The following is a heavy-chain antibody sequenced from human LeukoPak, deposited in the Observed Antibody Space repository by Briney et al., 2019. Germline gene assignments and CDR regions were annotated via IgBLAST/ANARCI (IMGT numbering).Heavy chain of an antibody. Sequence: SETLSLTCTVSGGSISSGGYYWSWIRQHPGKGLEWIGYIYYSGSTYYNPSLKSRVTISVDTSKNQFSLKLSSVTAADTAVYYCARTPAWRSGYSDYWGQGTLVTVSS. V-gene: IGHV4-31*03. CDR2: IYYSGST. J-gene: IGHJ4*02. CDR1: GGSISSGGYY. CDR3: ARTPAWRSGYSDY. D-gene: IGHD3-22*01.